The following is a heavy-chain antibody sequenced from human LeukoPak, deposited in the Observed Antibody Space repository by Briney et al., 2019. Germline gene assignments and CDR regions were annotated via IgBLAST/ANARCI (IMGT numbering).Heavy chain of an antibody. CDR3: AGRVGYCTSTSCPPDY. V-gene: IGHV6-1*01. D-gene: IGHD2-2*01. CDR2: TYYRSTWYN. CDR1: GDSVSSNSAA. J-gene: IGHJ4*02. Sequence: SQTLSLTCAISGDSVSSNSAAWNWIRQSPSRGLEWLGRTYYRSTWYNDYAVSVKGRITINPDTSKNQFSLQLNSVTPEDTAVYYCAGRVGYCTSTSCPPDYWGQGTLVTVSS.